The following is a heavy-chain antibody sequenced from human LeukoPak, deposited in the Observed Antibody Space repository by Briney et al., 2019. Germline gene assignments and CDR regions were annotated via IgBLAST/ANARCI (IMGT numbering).Heavy chain of an antibody. CDR1: GGTFSSYA. CDR2: IIPIFGTA. V-gene: IGHV1-69*01. Sequence: SVKVSCKASGGTFSSYAISWVRQAPGQGLEWMGGIIPIFGTANYAQKFQGRVTITADESTSTAYVELSSLRSEDTAVYYCARDPNGDYFDDAFDIWGQGTMVTVSS. CDR3: ARDPNGDYFDDAFDI. J-gene: IGHJ3*02. D-gene: IGHD4-17*01.